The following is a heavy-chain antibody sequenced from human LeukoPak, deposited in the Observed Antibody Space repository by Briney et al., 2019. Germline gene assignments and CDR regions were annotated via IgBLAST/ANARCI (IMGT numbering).Heavy chain of an antibody. D-gene: IGHD5-18*01. J-gene: IGHJ4*02. CDR3: VKEGRGYSYGIFDY. CDR1: GFTFSSYA. CDR2: ISSNGGST. V-gene: IGHV3-64D*06. Sequence: GGSLRLSCSASGFTFSSYAMHWVRQAPGKGLEYVSAISSNGGSTYYADSVKGRFTISRDSSKNTLYLQMSSLRAEDTAVYYCVKEGRGYSYGIFDYWGQGTLVTVSS.